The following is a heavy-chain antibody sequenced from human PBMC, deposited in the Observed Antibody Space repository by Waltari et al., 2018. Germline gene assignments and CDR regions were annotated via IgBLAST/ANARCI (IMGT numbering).Heavy chain of an antibody. Sequence: EVQLVESGGGLVQPGGSLRLSCEASGITFSNYRMNWVRQAPGRWLEWVLYIGTTSSSISYADSVKGRFTISRDNAKNSLYLQMNSLRDEDTAVYYCASPSLGSGSYWAFDIWGQGTMVTVSS. CDR3: ASPSLGSGSYWAFDI. V-gene: IGHV3-48*02. D-gene: IGHD3-10*01. CDR2: IGTTSSSI. J-gene: IGHJ3*02. CDR1: GITFSNYR.